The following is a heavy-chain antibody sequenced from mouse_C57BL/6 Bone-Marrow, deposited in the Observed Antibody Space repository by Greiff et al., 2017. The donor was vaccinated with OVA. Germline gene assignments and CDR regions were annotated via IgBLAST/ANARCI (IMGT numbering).Heavy chain of an antibody. CDR1: GFTFSDYY. Sequence: EVKLVESGGGLVQPGGSLKLSCAASGFTFSDYYMYWVRPTPEKRLEWVAYISNGGGSPYYHNPVKGRFTISRDNAKNTRYLPMSRLKSEATAMYYCASGTPGFAYWGQGTLVTVSA. J-gene: IGHJ3*01. CDR2: ISNGGGSP. V-gene: IGHV5-12*01. CDR3: ASGTPGFAY.